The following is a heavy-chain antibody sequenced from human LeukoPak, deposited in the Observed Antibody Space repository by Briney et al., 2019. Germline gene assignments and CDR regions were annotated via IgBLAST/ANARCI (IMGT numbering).Heavy chain of an antibody. J-gene: IGHJ4*02. D-gene: IGHD6-13*01. CDR3: ARDGGSSWPRDLDY. Sequence: ASVKVSCKASGYTFTSYGISWVRQAPGQGLEWMGWISAYNGYTSYAQNLQGRVTMATGASTSIAYMELRSLRSDDTAVYYCARDGGSSWPRDLDYWGQGTLVTVSS. CDR1: GYTFTSYG. V-gene: IGHV1-18*01. CDR2: ISAYNGYT.